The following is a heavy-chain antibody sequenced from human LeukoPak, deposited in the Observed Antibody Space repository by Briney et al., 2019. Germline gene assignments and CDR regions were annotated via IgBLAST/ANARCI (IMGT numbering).Heavy chain of an antibody. CDR1: GFTFSSYE. J-gene: IGHJ4*02. Sequence: PGRSLRLSCAASGFTFSSYEMNWVRQAPGKGLEWVSYISSSGSTIYYADSVKGRFTISRDNAKNSLYLQMNSLRAEDTAVYYCARSRTGLLDLDYWGQGTLVTVSS. CDR3: ARSRTGLLDLDY. D-gene: IGHD1-1*01. V-gene: IGHV3-48*03. CDR2: ISSSGSTI.